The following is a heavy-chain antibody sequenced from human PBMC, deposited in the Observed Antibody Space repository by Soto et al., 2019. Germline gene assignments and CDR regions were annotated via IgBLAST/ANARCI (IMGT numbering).Heavy chain of an antibody. CDR1: GFTFNNYA. CDR3: ARDRPPFIAARYMYGMDV. V-gene: IGHV3-30-3*01. Sequence: QVQLVESGGGVVQPGRSLRLSCAASGFTFNNYAMHWVRQAPGKGLEWVAVISFDGSNKNYADSVKGRFTISRDNSKNTLYLQMNNLRAEDTAVYYCARDRPPFIAARYMYGMDVWGQGTTVTVSS. J-gene: IGHJ6*02. CDR2: ISFDGSNK. D-gene: IGHD6-6*01.